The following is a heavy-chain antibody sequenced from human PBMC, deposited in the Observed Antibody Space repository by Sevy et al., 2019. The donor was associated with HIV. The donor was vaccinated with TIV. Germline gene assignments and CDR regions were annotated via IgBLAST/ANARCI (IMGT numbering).Heavy chain of an antibody. Sequence: GGSLRLSCAASGFTFDDYTMHWVRQAPGKGLEWVSLISWDGGSTYYADSVKGRFTISRDNSKNSLYLQMNSLRTEDTALYYCAKDRGRSTVTSRLGDWGQGTLVTVSS. CDR3: AKDRGRSTVTSRLGD. CDR1: GFTFDDYT. J-gene: IGHJ4*02. D-gene: IGHD4-17*01. V-gene: IGHV3-43*01. CDR2: ISWDGGST.